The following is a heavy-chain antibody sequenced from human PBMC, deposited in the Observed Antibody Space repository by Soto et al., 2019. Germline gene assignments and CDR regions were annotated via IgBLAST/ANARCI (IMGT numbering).Heavy chain of an antibody. V-gene: IGHV1-18*01. J-gene: IGHJ4*02. CDR3: ARDRDTSGWYRSNY. CDR1: GYTFSNYG. Sequence: QVQLVQSGGEVKQPGASVKVSCKTSGYTFSNYGISWVRQAPGQALEWVGWISGYNGNTKHAQNVQGRVTLTTDTSTSTAYMELRSLTSDDTAVYYCARDRDTSGWYRSNYWGQGTLVSVSS. D-gene: IGHD6-19*01. CDR2: ISGYNGNT.